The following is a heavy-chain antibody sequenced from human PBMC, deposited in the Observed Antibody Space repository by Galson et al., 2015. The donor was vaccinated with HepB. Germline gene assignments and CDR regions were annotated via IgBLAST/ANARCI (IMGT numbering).Heavy chain of an antibody. D-gene: IGHD3-16*01. CDR3: TRGGLGRWGDAFDI. CDR2: IRSKAYGGTT. Sequence: SLRLSCAASGFAFGDYAMSWVRQAPGKGLEWVGFIRSKAYGGTTEYAASVKGRFTISRDDSKSIAYLQMNSLKTEDTAVYYCTRGGLGRWGDAFDIWGQGTMVTVSS. J-gene: IGHJ3*02. V-gene: IGHV3-49*04. CDR1: GFAFGDYA.